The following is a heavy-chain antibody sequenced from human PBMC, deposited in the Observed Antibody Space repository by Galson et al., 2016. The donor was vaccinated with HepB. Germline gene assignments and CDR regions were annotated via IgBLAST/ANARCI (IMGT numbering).Heavy chain of an antibody. CDR3: AREGNYYTLDY. CDR2: MKPRSGNT. J-gene: IGHJ4*02. Sequence: SVKVSCKASGYLFNSYDINWMRQATGQGLEWMGWMKPRSGNTVYTQKFQGRVTMTRETSITTAYLELTSLRSEDTAVYYCAREGNYYTLDYWGQGTLVTVSS. V-gene: IGHV1-8*01. CDR1: GYLFNSYD. D-gene: IGHD1-26*01.